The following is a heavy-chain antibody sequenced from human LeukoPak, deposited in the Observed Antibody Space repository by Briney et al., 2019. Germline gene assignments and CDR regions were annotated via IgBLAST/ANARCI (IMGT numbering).Heavy chain of an antibody. D-gene: IGHD3-9*01. J-gene: IGHJ5*02. CDR1: GGTFSSYA. Sequence: ASVKVSCKASGGTFSSYAISWVRQAPGQGLEWMGGIIPIFGTANYAQKFQGRVTITADKSTSTAYMELSSLRSEDMAVYYCARDKAYDILTGYYNGNWFDPWGQGTLVTVSS. CDR3: ARDKAYDILTGYYNGNWFDP. CDR2: IIPIFGTA. V-gene: IGHV1-69*06.